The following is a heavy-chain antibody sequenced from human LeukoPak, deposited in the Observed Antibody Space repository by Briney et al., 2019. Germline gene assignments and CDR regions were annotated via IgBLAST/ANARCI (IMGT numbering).Heavy chain of an antibody. CDR1: GYTFTSYD. Sequence: ASVKVSCKASGYTFTSYDINWVRQAPGQGLEWMGWISAYNGNTNYAQKLQGRVTMTTDTSTSTAYMELRSLRSDDTAVYYCARDQEVGEFDYWGQGTLVTVSS. V-gene: IGHV1-18*01. D-gene: IGHD1-26*01. CDR3: ARDQEVGEFDY. J-gene: IGHJ4*02. CDR2: ISAYNGNT.